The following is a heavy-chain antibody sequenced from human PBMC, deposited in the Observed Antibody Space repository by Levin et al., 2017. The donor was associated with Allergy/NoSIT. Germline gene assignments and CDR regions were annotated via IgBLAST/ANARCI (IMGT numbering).Heavy chain of an antibody. V-gene: IGHV5-51*01. J-gene: IGHJ3*02. CDR2: IYPGDSQT. CDR1: GNIFTGYW. D-gene: IGHD3-10*01. Sequence: GASVKVSCKGSGNIFTGYWIGWVRQMPGKGLEWMGIIYPGDSQTKYSQSFQGQVSISADKSISTAYLQWGSLKASDTAMYYCARQRSGGAFDIWGQGTMVTVSS. CDR3: ARQRSGGAFDI.